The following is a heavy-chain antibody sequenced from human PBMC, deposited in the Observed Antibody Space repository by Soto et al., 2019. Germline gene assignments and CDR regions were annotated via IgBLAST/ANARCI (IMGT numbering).Heavy chain of an antibody. Sequence: GGSLRLSCVASGFTVSNNYMSWVRQAPGKGLEWVSVIYSGGDTYYADSVKGRFTISRDNSKNTLYLQMNSLRADDTAVYYCARDQGIVARHFDPWGQGTLVTVSS. V-gene: IGHV3-66*01. CDR2: IYSGGDT. CDR3: ARDQGIVARHFDP. CDR1: GFTVSNNY. D-gene: IGHD6-6*01. J-gene: IGHJ5*02.